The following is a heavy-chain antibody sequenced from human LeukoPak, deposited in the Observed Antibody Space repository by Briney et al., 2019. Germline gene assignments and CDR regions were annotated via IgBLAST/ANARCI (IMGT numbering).Heavy chain of an antibody. CDR2: IYYSGST. Sequence: SETLSLTCTVSGVSISSSSYYWGWIRQPPGKGLEWIGSIYYSGSTYYNPSLKSRVTISVDTSKNQFSLKLSSVTAADTAVYYCASIGWSGYYGPPDYYYYMDVWGKGTTVTVSS. CDR1: GVSISSSSYY. V-gene: IGHV4-39*07. J-gene: IGHJ6*03. D-gene: IGHD3-3*01. CDR3: ASIGWSGYYGPPDYYYYMDV.